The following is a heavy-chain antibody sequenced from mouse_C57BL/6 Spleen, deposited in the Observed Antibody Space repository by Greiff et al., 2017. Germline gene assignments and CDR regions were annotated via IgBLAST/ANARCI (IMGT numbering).Heavy chain of an antibody. CDR3: ARGYYGSSYGWFAY. D-gene: IGHD1-1*01. Sequence: VQLQQPGAELVRPGSSVKLSCKASGYTFTSYWMHLVKQRPIQGLAWIGNIDPSDSETHYNQKFKAKATLTVDKSSSTAYMQLSSLTSEDSAVYYCARGYYGSSYGWFAYWGQGTLVTVSA. CDR1: GYTFTSYW. J-gene: IGHJ3*01. CDR2: IDPSDSET. V-gene: IGHV1-52*01.